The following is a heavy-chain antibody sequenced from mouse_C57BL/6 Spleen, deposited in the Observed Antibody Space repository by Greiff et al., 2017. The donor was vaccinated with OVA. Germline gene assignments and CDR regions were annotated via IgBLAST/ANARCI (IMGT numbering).Heavy chain of an antibody. J-gene: IGHJ2*01. D-gene: IGHD6-5*01. CDR1: GYTFTDYY. V-gene: IGHV1-26*01. Sequence: VQLQQSGPELVKPGASVKISCKASGYTFTDYYMNWVQQRPGKSLEWIGDINPNNGGTSYNQKFKGKAPLTVAQSSIPAYMELHDLTSEDSAVYYCARDAFDDWGQGTTLTVSS. CDR3: ARDAFDD. CDR2: INPNNGGT.